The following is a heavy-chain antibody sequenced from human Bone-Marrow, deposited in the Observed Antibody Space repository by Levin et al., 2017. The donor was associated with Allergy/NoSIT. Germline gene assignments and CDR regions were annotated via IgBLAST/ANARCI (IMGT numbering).Heavy chain of an antibody. D-gene: IGHD2-2*03. J-gene: IGHJ4*02. CDR2: IYHSGST. V-gene: IGHV4-31*11. CDR1: GGSIRSVVYY. CDR3: ATSHGFTAFGGFDN. Sequence: SETLSLTCAVSGGSIRSVVYYWTWIRQHPGKGLEWIGYIYHSGSTYYNPSLKSRVTISVDTSTSQFSLILNSVTAADTAVYYCATSHGFTAFGGFDNWGQGTLVTVSS.